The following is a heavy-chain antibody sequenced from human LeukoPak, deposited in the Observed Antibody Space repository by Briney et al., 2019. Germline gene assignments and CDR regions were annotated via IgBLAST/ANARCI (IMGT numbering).Heavy chain of an antibody. Sequence: KSSQTLSLTCTVSGGSISSGGYYWSWIRQHPGKGLEWIGYIYYSGSTYYNPSLKSRVTMSVDTSKNQFSLKLSSVTAADTAVYYCARDRLGNTVDYWGQGTLVIVSS. J-gene: IGHJ4*02. CDR2: IYYSGST. CDR1: GGSISSGGYY. CDR3: ARDRLGNTVDY. D-gene: IGHD3-16*01. V-gene: IGHV4-31*03.